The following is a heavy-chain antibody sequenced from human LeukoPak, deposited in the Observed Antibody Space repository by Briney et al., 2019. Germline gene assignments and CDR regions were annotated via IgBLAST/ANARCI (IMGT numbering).Heavy chain of an antibody. V-gene: IGHV4-30-4*07. J-gene: IGHJ5*02. D-gene: IGHD4-17*01. CDR3: ARDSYGDYVGGWFDP. CDR1: GGSISSGGYS. CDR2: IYYSGST. Sequence: SETLSLTCAVSGGSISSGGYSWSWIWQPPGKGLEWIGYIYYSGSTYYNPSLKSRVTISVDTSKNQFSLKLSSETAADTAVYYCARDSYGDYVGGWFDPWGQGTLVTVSS.